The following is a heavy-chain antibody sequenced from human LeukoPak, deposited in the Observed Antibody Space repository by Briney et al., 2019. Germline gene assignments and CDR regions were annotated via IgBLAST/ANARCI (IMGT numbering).Heavy chain of an antibody. D-gene: IGHD6-13*01. V-gene: IGHV3-30-3*01. CDR2: ISYDGTNK. CDR3: ARGVSWSYAFDY. J-gene: IGHJ4*02. Sequence: GGSLRLSCAASGFTFSNAWMSWVRQAPGKGLEWVAVISYDGTNKYYADSVKGRFTISRDNSKNTLSLQMNSLRAEDTAVYYCARGVSWSYAFDYWGQGTLVTVSS. CDR1: GFTFSNAW.